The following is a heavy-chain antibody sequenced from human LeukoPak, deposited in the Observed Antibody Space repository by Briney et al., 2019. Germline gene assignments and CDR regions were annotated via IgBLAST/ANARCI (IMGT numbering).Heavy chain of an antibody. J-gene: IGHJ4*02. CDR3: ARALDYGGNRPFDY. Sequence: SETLSLTCTVSGGSISSSSYYWGWIRQPPGKGLEWIGGIYYSGSTNYNPSLKSRVTISVDTSKNQFSLKLSSVTAADTAVYYCARALDYGGNRPFDYWGQGTLVTVSS. V-gene: IGHV4-39*07. CDR2: IYYSGST. CDR1: GGSISSSSYY. D-gene: IGHD4-23*01.